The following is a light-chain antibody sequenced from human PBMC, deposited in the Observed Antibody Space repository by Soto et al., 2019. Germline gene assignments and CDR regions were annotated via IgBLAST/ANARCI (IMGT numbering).Light chain of an antibody. CDR2: GAS. J-gene: IGKJ3*01. Sequence: EIVLTQSPGTLSLSPGERATLSCRASQSVSSSYLAWYQQKPGQAPRLLIYGASSRATGIPDRFSGSGSGTEFTLTISRLEPEDFAVYYCQQYGSSPPMVTFGPGTKVDIK. CDR1: QSVSSSY. CDR3: QQYGSSPPMVT. V-gene: IGKV3-20*01.